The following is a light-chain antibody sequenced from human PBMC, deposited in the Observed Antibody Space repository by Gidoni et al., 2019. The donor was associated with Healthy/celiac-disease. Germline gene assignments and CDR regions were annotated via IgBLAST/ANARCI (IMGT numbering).Light chain of an antibody. J-gene: IGLJ2*01. CDR3: CSDAGSSTVV. CDR1: SSDVGSYNL. Sequence: QSALTQPASVSGSPGQSITISCTGTSSDVGSYNLVSWYQQPPGKAPKLMIYEGSKRPSGVSTRFSGSKAGNTASLTISVLQAEDEADYYCCSDAGSSTVVFGGGTKRTVL. V-gene: IGLV2-23*01. CDR2: EGS.